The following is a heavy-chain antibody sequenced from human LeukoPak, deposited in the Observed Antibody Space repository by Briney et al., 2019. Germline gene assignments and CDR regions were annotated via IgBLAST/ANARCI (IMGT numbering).Heavy chain of an antibody. CDR2: IYYSGST. CDR3: ARGSWMGFWSPFDY. CDR1: GGSISSSSYY. D-gene: IGHD1-1*01. V-gene: IGHV4-39*07. J-gene: IGHJ4*02. Sequence: SETPSLTCTVSGGSISSSSYYWGWIRQPPGKGLEWIGSIYYSGSTYYNPSLKSRVTISVDTSKNQFSLKLSSVTAADTAVYYCARGSWMGFWSPFDYWGQGTLVTVSS.